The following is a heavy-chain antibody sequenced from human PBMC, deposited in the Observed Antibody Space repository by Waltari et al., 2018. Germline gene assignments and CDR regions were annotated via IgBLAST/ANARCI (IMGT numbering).Heavy chain of an antibody. D-gene: IGHD2-15*01. CDR3: ARHRPGGYGMDV. J-gene: IGHJ6*02. Sequence: MPWDSQVRGKGLVLVPALTSDGSRTRYADSLKGRFTISRDNAKNTLYLQMSSLRAEDTAVYYCARHRPGGYGMDVWGHGTTVTVSS. V-gene: IGHV3-74*01. CDR2: LTSDGSRT.